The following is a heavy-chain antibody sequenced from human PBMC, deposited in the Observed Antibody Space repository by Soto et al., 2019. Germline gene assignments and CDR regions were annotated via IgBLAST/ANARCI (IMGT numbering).Heavy chain of an antibody. J-gene: IGHJ6*02. V-gene: IGHV3-23*01. CDR2: IIDSGAST. D-gene: IGHD1-26*01. Sequence: EVHLLESGGALVQPGGSLRLSCAASGFTFSSCAMGWVRQAPGKGLEWVSDIIDSGASTYYADAVKGRFTISRDISKSTLFLQMNSLRAEDTAVYYCGKGRSYYYYYGVDVWGQGTTVTVSS. CDR3: GKGRSYYYYYGVDV. CDR1: GFTFSSCA.